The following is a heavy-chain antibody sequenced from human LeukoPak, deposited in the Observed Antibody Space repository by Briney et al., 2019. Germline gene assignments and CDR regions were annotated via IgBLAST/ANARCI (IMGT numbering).Heavy chain of an antibody. CDR1: GASINNYY. Sequence: SETLSLTCTVSGASINNYYWSWIRQPPGKGLEWIGYIYYYGSANYNPSLKSRVTISVDTSENQFSLRLTSVTAADTAVYYCVRLRGSSGPIDHWGQGTLVTVSS. J-gene: IGHJ4*02. V-gene: IGHV4-59*01. CDR2: IYYYGSA. D-gene: IGHD3-22*01. CDR3: VRLRGSSGPIDH.